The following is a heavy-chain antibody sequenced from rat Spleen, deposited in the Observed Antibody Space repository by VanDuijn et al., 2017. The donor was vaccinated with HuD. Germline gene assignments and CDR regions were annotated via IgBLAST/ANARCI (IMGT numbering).Heavy chain of an antibody. J-gene: IGHJ2*01. CDR2: ISTGGANT. CDR3: TRRVYSTDYGYFDY. CDR1: GFRFNKYW. V-gene: IGHV5-25*01. Sequence: EVQLVESGGGLVQPGRSLKLSCVASGFRFNKYWMTWVRQAPTKGLEWIASISTGGANTYYRDSVKGRFTISRDNTKSTLYLQMDSLRSEDTATYYCTRRVYSTDYGYFDYWGQGVMVTV. D-gene: IGHD1-6*01.